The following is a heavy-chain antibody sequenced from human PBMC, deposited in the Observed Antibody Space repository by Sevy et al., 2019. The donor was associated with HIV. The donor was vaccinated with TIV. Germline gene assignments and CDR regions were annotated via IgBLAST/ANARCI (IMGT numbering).Heavy chain of an antibody. CDR2: IYYSGST. Sequence: SETLSLTCTVSGGSISSSSYYWGWIRQPPGKGLEWIGSIYYSGSTYYNPSLKSRVTISVDTSKNQLSLKLSSVTAADTAVYYCASTVMTTVTTAFDYWGQGTLVTVSS. CDR1: GGSISSSSYY. V-gene: IGHV4-39*01. D-gene: IGHD4-17*01. J-gene: IGHJ4*02. CDR3: ASTVMTTVTTAFDY.